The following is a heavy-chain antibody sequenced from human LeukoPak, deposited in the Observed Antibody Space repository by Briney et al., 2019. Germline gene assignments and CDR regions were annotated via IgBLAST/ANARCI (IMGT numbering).Heavy chain of an antibody. CDR3: ARKGRSTLDY. Sequence: GASVKVSCKTSGYIFTGYYIYWVRQAPGQGFEWIGWIDPNSGGTNYSQNFQGRVNMARDTSVSTAFMELRGLTHDDTAIYFCARKGRSTLDYWGQGTLVTLSS. V-gene: IGHV1-2*02. CDR2: IDPNSGGT. J-gene: IGHJ4*02. D-gene: IGHD1-26*01. CDR1: GYIFTGYY.